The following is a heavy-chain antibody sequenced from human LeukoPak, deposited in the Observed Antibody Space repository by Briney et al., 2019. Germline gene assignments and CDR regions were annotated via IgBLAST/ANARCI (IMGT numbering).Heavy chain of an antibody. Sequence: GGSLRLSCAASGFTFSSYAMSWVRQAPGKGLEWVSAISGSGGSTYYADSVKGRFTISRDNSKNTLYLQMNSLRAEDTAVYYCATNGEGFIVVVPAAIFLWGQGTLVTVSS. V-gene: IGHV3-23*01. CDR2: ISGSGGST. CDR3: ATNGEGFIVVVPAAIFL. J-gene: IGHJ4*02. CDR1: GFTFSSYA. D-gene: IGHD2-2*02.